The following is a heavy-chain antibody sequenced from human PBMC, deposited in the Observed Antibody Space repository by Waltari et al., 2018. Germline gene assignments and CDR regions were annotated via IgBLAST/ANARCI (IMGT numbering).Heavy chain of an antibody. J-gene: IGHJ4*02. Sequence: QLQLQESGPGLVKPSETLSLTCTVSGGSISSYCWRWIRQPPGKGLEWIGYIYSSGSTNYNPSLKSRVTISVDTSKNQFSLKLSSVTAADTAVYYCARYSGSYGVDYWGQGTLVTVSS. V-gene: IGHV4-59*01. CDR2: IYSSGST. CDR3: ARYSGSYGVDY. D-gene: IGHD1-26*01. CDR1: GGSISSYC.